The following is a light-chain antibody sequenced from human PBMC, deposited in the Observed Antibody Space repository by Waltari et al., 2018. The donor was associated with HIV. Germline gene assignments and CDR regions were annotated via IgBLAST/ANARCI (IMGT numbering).Light chain of an antibody. CDR1: ALPKQY. J-gene: IGLJ3*02. Sequence: SYELTQPTSVSVSPGQTARITCSGDALPKQYAYWYQQKPGQAPVLVIYKDSERPSGIPERVSVSRSGTTVTLTIRGVEAEDEADYYCQSADSSGTWVFGGGTKLTVL. V-gene: IGLV3-25*03. CDR3: QSADSSGTWV. CDR2: KDS.